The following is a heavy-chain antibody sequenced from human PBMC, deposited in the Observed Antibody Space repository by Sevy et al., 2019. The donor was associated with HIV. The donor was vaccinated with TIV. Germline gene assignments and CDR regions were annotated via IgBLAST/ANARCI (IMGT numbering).Heavy chain of an antibody. CDR3: AGLRFLEWLPHFDY. CDR1: GGSFSGYY. CDR2: INPSGST. D-gene: IGHD3-3*01. Sequence: SETLSLTCAVYGGSFSGYYWSWIRQPPGKGLEWIGEINPSGSTNYNPSLKSRVTISVDTSKNQFALKLSSVTAADTADYYCAGLRFLEWLPHFDYWGQGTLVTVSS. V-gene: IGHV4-34*01. J-gene: IGHJ4*02.